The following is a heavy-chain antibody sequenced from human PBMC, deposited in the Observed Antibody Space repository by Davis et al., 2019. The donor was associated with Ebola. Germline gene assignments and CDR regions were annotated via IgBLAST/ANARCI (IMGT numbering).Heavy chain of an antibody. J-gene: IGHJ4*02. V-gene: IGHV3-21*01. CDR1: GFTFSSYS. CDR2: ISSSSSYI. CDR3: ARETKDYYDSSGYYPYFDY. D-gene: IGHD3-22*01. Sequence: PGGSLRLSCAASGFTFSSYSMNWVRQAPGKGLEWVSSISSSSSYIYYADSVKGRFTISRDNAKNSLYLQMNSLRAEDTAVYYCARETKDYYDSSGYYPYFDYWGQGTLVTVSS.